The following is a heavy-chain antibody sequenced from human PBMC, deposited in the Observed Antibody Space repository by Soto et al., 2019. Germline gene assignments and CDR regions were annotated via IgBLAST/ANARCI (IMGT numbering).Heavy chain of an antibody. D-gene: IGHD3-22*01. V-gene: IGHV3-23*01. J-gene: IGHJ4*02. CDR1: GFTFSSYA. CDR3: AKLVAYYYDSSGYLDY. Sequence: GGSLRLSCAASGFTFSSYAMSWVRQAPGKGLEWVSAISGSGGSTYYADSVKGRFTISRDNSKNTLYLQMNSLRAEDTAVYYCAKLVAYYYDSSGYLDYWGQGTLVTVSS. CDR2: ISGSGGST.